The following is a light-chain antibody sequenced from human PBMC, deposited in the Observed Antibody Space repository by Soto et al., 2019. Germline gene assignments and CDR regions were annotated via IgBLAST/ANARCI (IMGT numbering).Light chain of an antibody. J-gene: IGKJ1*01. CDR3: LQYHYWWT. CDR2: GAS. V-gene: IGKV3-15*01. Sequence: IAMSPSPVAVSASPGATAPLSCRASQSVDNNVAWYQQKPGQAPRLLIYGASTRATGIPARFSGSGSGTEFTLTISSLQSEDFAVYYCLQYHYWWTFGQGTKVDIK. CDR1: QSVDNN.